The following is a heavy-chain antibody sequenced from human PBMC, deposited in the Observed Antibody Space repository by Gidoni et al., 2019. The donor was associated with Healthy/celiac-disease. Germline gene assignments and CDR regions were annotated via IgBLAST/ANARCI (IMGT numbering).Heavy chain of an antibody. Sequence: QVQLVESGGGVVQPGRSLRLSCAASGFTFSSYGMHWVRQAPGKGLEWVAVISYDGSNKYYADSVKGRFTISRDNSKNTLYLQMNSLRAEDTAVYYCAKDYGDSGTFAFDIWGQGTMVFRLF. D-gene: IGHD4-17*01. CDR2: ISYDGSNK. J-gene: IGHJ3*02. V-gene: IGHV3-30*18. CDR3: AKDYGDSGTFAFDI. CDR1: GFTFSSYG.